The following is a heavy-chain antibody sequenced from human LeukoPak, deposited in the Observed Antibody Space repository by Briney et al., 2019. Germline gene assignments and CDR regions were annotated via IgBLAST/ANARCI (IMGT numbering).Heavy chain of an antibody. CDR3: AKDVGGYYDFWSGYYNPPL. J-gene: IGHJ4*02. Sequence: GGSLRLSCAASGFTFSSYGMHWVRQAPGKGLEWVAVISYDGSNKYYTDSVKGRFTISRDNSKNTLYLQMNSLRAEDTAVYYCAKDVGGYYDFWSGYYNPPLWGQGTLVTVSS. CDR2: ISYDGSNK. V-gene: IGHV3-30*18. D-gene: IGHD3-3*01. CDR1: GFTFSSYG.